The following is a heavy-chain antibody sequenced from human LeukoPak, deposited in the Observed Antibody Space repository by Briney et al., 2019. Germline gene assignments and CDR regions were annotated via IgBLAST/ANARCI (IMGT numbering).Heavy chain of an antibody. CDR3: AGESTGTFDY. J-gene: IGHJ4*02. D-gene: IGHD3-10*01. V-gene: IGHV4-31*03. CDR1: GGPISSGGYY. CDR2: IYYSGST. Sequence: SQTLSLTCTVSGGPISSGGYYWSWIRQHPGKGLEWIGYIYYSGSTYYNPSLKSRVTISVDTSKNQFSLKLSSVTAADTAVYYCAGESTGTFDYWGQGTLVTVSS.